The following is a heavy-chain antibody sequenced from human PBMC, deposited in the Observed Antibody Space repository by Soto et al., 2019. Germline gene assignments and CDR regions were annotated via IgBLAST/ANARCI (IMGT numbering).Heavy chain of an antibody. CDR1: GFTFSSYG. V-gene: IGHV3-23*01. CDR2: ISGRGGST. J-gene: IGHJ4*02. D-gene: IGHD6-19*01. Sequence: GGSLRISCAAYGFTFSSYGRSWVRQGTGKGLEWVSAISGRGGSTYYADSVTGRFTISRDNSKNTLYLQMNSLRAEDTAVYYCAKDHSRQWLVPFDYWGQGTLVTVSS. CDR3: AKDHSRQWLVPFDY.